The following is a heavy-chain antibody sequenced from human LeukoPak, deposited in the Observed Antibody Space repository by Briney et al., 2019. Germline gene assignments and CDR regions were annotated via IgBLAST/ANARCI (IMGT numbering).Heavy chain of an antibody. V-gene: IGHV1-18*01. CDR2: ISGYNGNT. J-gene: IGHJ5*02. CDR1: GYTLTSYG. D-gene: IGHD3-10*01. Sequence: GASVKVSCKASGYTLTSYGISWVRQAPGQGLEWMGWISGYNGNTNYAQKLQGRVTMTTDTSTSTAYMELRSLRSDDTAVYYCARPNYPGGSGSYGGTNWFDPWGQGTLVTVSS. CDR3: ARPNYPGGSGSYGGTNWFDP.